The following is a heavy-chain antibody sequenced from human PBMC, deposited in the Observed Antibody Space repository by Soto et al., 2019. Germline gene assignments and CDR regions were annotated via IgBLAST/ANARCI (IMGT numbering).Heavy chain of an antibody. CDR2: IYYSGST. Sequence: SETLSLTCTVSGGSISSYYWSWIRQPPGKELEWIGYIYYSGSTNYNPSLKSRVTISVDTSKNQFSLKLSSVTAADTAVYYCARVGGYRPRGYYFDYWGQGTLVTVSS. D-gene: IGHD3-22*01. CDR1: GGSISSYY. V-gene: IGHV4-59*01. CDR3: ARVGGYRPRGYYFDY. J-gene: IGHJ4*02.